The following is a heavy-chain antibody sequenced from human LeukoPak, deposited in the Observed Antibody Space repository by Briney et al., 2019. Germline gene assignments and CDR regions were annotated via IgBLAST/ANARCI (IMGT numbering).Heavy chain of an antibody. CDR3: AKVSSSWYGGFDY. V-gene: IGHV3-30*02. J-gene: IGHJ4*02. CDR1: GFTFSSYG. Sequence: GGSLRLSCAASGFTFSSYGMHWVCQAPGKGLEWVAFIRYDGSNKYYADSVKGRFTISRDNSKNTLYLQMNSLRAEDTAVYYCAKVSSSWYGGFDYWGQGTLVTVSS. CDR2: IRYDGSNK. D-gene: IGHD6-13*01.